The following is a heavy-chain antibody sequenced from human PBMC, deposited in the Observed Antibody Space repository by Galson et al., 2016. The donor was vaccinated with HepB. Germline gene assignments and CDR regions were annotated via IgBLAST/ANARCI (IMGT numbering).Heavy chain of an antibody. CDR3: ARDRRRGGRLEY. CDR1: GFTFSSYG. CDR2: IWYDGSNK. Sequence: SLRLSCAASGFTFSSYGMNWVRQAPGKGLEWVAVIWYDGSNKYYAESVKGRFTISRDNSKNTLYLQMNSLRAEDTAVYYCARDRRRGGRLEYWGQGTLVTVSS. J-gene: IGHJ4*02. D-gene: IGHD1-26*01. V-gene: IGHV3-33*01.